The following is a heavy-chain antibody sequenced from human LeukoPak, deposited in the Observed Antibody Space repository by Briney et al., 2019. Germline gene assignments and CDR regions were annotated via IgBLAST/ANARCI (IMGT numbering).Heavy chain of an antibody. J-gene: IGHJ6*02. CDR2: ISSSGSTI. Sequence: GGSLRLSCAASGFTFSSYEMNWVRQAPGKGLEWVSYISSSGSTIYYADSVKGRFTISRDNAKNSLYLQMNSLRAEDTAVYYCARRPYYDFWSGYSPYYCYGMDVWGQGTTVTVSS. V-gene: IGHV3-48*03. D-gene: IGHD3-3*01. CDR1: GFTFSSYE. CDR3: ARRPYYDFWSGYSPYYCYGMDV.